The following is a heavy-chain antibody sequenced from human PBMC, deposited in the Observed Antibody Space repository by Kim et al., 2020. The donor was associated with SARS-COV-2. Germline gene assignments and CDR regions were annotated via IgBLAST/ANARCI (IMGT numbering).Heavy chain of an antibody. J-gene: IGHJ5*02. CDR3: ARDTYYSSSLSWFDP. Sequence: QKFQGRVTITADKSTSTAYMELSSLRSEDTAVYYCARDTYYSSSLSWFDPWGQGTLVTVSS. D-gene: IGHD6-6*01. V-gene: IGHV1-69*04.